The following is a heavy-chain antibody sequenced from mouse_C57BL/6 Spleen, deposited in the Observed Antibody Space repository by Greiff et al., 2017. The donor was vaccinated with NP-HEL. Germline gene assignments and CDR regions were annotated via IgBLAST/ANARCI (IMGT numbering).Heavy chain of an antibody. J-gene: IGHJ1*03. CDR3: ARSGYYYGSAYWDFDV. CDR1: GYTFTGYW. V-gene: IGHV1-9*01. Sequence: VKLQQSGAELMKPGASVKLSCKATGYTFTGYWIEWVKQRPGHGLEWIGEILPGSGSTNYNEKFKGKATFTADTSSNTAYMQLSSLTTEDSAIYYCARSGYYYGSAYWDFDVWGTGTTVTVSS. CDR2: ILPGSGST. D-gene: IGHD1-1*01.